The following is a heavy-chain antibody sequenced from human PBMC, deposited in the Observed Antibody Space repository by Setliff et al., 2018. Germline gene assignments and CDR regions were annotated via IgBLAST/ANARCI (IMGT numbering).Heavy chain of an antibody. CDR1: GFTFSSYW. CDR2: VNSGGSTT. J-gene: IGHJ4*02. Sequence: GGSLRLSCTASGFTFSSYWMHWVRQAPGKGLVWVSRVNSGGSTTAYADSVKGRFTISRDNAKNTLFLQMTGLTAEDTALYYCARDGVGSGHDLDSWGQGALVTVSS. V-gene: IGHV3-74*01. CDR3: ARDGVGSGHDLDS. D-gene: IGHD5-12*01.